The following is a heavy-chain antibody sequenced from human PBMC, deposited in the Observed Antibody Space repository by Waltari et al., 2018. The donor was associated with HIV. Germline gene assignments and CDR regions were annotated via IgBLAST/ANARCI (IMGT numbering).Heavy chain of an antibody. CDR2: IYNSGDT. Sequence: HLQESGPGLLKPSETLSLICSISDGSISNYYWSWFRQPQGQGLEWDGCIYNSGDTNYHPYLKSRVLIAVDTSRNQLSLNLTSGSAADTAGYYCARGEKKGAYRTVPKGSGFPDYWGHGTLVTGSS. V-gene: IGHV4-59*01. CDR1: DGSISNYY. D-gene: IGHD2-8*02. J-gene: IGHJ4*01. CDR3: ARGEKKGAYRTVPKGSGFPDY.